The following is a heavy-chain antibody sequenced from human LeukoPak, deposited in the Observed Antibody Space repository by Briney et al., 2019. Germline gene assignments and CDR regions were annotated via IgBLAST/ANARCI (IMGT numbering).Heavy chain of an antibody. CDR1: GFTFDDYA. CDR2: ISWNSGSI. J-gene: IGHJ3*02. V-gene: IGHV3-9*01. Sequence: PGRSLRLSCAASGFTFDDYAMHWVRQAPGKGLEWVSGISWNSGSIGYADSVKGRFTISRDNAKNSLYLQMNSLRAEDTALYYCAKAPPGGAFDIWGQGTIVTVSS. CDR3: AKAPPGGAFDI. D-gene: IGHD3-16*01.